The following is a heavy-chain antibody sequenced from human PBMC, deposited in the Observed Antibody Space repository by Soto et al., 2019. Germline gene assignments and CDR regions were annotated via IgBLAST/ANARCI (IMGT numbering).Heavy chain of an antibody. J-gene: IGHJ4*02. V-gene: IGHV3-23*01. Sequence: GGSLRLSCAASGFTFSSYAMSWVRQAPGKGLEWVSSISGAGGSTNYAESVKGRFTISRDNSKNTLYLQMNSLRAEDTAVYYCAKGYSSAWPTYFDDWRQGTLVTVSS. CDR3: AKGYSSAWPTYFDD. CDR2: ISGAGGST. CDR1: GFTFSSYA. D-gene: IGHD6-19*01.